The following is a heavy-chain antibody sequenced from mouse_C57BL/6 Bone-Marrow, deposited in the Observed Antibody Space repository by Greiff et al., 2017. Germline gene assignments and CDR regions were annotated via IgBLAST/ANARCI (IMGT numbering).Heavy chain of an antibody. CDR1: GYTFTDYY. CDR3: ARARYGNPYYYAMDY. CDR2: INPYNGGT. J-gene: IGHJ4*01. V-gene: IGHV1-19*01. Sequence: EVQLQQSGPVLVKPGASVKMSCKASGYTFTDYYMNWVKQSHGKSLEWIGVINPYNGGTSYNQKFKGKATLTVDKSSSTAYMELNSLTSEDSAVYYCARARYGNPYYYAMDYWGQGTSVTVSS. D-gene: IGHD2-1*01.